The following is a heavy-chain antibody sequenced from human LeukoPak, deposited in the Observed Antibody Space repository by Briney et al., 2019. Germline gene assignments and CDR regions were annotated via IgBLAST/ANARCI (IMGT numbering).Heavy chain of an antibody. CDR3: ARYSTFGGVTYFDY. D-gene: IGHD3-16*01. Sequence: ASVKVSCKASGGTFSSYAISWVRQAPGQGLEWMGGIIPIFGTANYAQKFQGRVTITADKSTSTAYMELSSLRSEDTAVYYCARYSTFGGVTYFDYWGQGTLVTASS. CDR1: GGTFSSYA. V-gene: IGHV1-69*06. J-gene: IGHJ4*02. CDR2: IIPIFGTA.